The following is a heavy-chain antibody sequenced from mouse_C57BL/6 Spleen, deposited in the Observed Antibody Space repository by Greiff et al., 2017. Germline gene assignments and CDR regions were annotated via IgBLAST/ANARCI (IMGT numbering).Heavy chain of an antibody. CDR1: GYTFTSYW. Sequence: VQLQQPGAELVMPGASVTLSCKASGYTFTSYWMHWVKQTPGQGLEWIGEIDPSDSYTNYNQKFKGKSTLTVDKSSSTAYMQLSSRTSEDSAVYYCARFTTDEYLDVWGTGTTVTVSS. CDR3: ARFTTDEYLDV. J-gene: IGHJ1*03. CDR2: IDPSDSYT. D-gene: IGHD1-1*01. V-gene: IGHV1-69*01.